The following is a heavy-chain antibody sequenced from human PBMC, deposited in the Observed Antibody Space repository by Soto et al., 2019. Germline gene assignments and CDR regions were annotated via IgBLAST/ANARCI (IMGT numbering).Heavy chain of an antibody. CDR1: GDSISGIIYY. CDR3: ARLRPGLSWFDT. J-gene: IGHJ5*02. V-gene: IGHV4-39*01. CDR2: VYSNGNT. D-gene: IGHD2-21*02. Sequence: RSLTCTVSGDSISGIIYYWAWIRQPPGKELEWIGSVYSNGNTYYNPSLKTRVSIFMDTSNNQFSVNLNSVTAADTAVYYCARLRPGLSWFDTWGQGTLVTVSS.